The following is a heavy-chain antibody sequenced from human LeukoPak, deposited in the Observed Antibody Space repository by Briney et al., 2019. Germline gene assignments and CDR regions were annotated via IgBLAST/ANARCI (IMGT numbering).Heavy chain of an antibody. D-gene: IGHD1-26*01. V-gene: IGHV1-46*03. CDR2: INPSGGST. CDR3: ARESSGSYYHFDY. J-gene: IGHJ4*02. CDR1: GYTFTSYY. Sequence: GASVKVSCKASGYTFTSYYMNWVRQAPGQGLEWMGMINPSGGSTTYAQKFQGRVTMTRDTSTSTVYMELSSLRSEDTAVYYCARESSGSYYHFDYWGQGTLVTVSS.